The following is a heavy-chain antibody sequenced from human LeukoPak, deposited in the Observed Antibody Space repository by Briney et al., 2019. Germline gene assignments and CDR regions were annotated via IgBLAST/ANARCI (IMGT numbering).Heavy chain of an antibody. CDR1: GFTFSSYS. CDR2: ISSSSGYI. CDR3: AREGSYYYDSSGIAPFDI. V-gene: IGHV3-21*01. J-gene: IGHJ3*02. D-gene: IGHD3-22*01. Sequence: TGGSLTLSCAASGFTFSSYSMNWVRQTPGKGLEWVSSISSSSGYIYYADSVKGRFTISRDNAKNSLYLQMNSLRAEDTAVYYCAREGSYYYDSSGIAPFDIWGQGTMVTVSS.